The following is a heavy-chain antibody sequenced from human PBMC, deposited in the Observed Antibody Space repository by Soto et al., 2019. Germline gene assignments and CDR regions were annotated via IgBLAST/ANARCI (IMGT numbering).Heavy chain of an antibody. CDR2: ISGSGGST. J-gene: IGHJ4*02. Sequence: PGGSLRLSCAASGFTFSSYAMSWVRQAPGKGLEWVSAISGSGGSTYYADSVKGRFTISRDNSKNTLYLQMNSLRAEDTAVYYCAKPVSVGYYDSSGYPFDYWGQGTLVTVSS. V-gene: IGHV3-23*01. CDR3: AKPVSVGYYDSSGYPFDY. CDR1: GFTFSSYA. D-gene: IGHD3-22*01.